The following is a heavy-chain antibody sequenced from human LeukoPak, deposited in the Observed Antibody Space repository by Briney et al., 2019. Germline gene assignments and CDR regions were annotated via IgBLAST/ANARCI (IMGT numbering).Heavy chain of an antibody. CDR2: INPNSGGT. CDR3: AREGGYCSSTSCYHFDY. CDR1: GYTFTGYY. V-gene: IGHV1-2*02. D-gene: IGHD2-2*01. J-gene: IGHJ4*02. Sequence: ASVKVSCKASGYTFTGYYMHWVRQAPGQGLEWMGWINPNSGGTNYAQKFQGRVTMTRDTSISTAHMELSRLRSDDTAVYYCAREGGYCSSTSCYHFDYWGQGTLVTVSS.